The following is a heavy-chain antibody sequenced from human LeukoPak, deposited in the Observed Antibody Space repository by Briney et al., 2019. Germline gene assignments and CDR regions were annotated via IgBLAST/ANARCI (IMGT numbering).Heavy chain of an antibody. D-gene: IGHD1-1*01. Sequence: SETLSLTCTVSGGSISSSSDYWGWIRQAPGKGLEWIGSIYYHENTYYNSSLKSRVTISVDASKNQFSLKLNSVTAADTAVYFCARRAYSAAYWKHFDYWGQGTLVTVSS. CDR2: IYYHENT. CDR1: GGSISSSSDY. J-gene: IGHJ4*02. V-gene: IGHV4-39*01. CDR3: ARRAYSAAYWKHFDY.